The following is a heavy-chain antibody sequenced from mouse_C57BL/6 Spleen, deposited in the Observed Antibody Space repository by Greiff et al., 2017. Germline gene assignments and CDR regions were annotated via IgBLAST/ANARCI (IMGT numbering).Heavy chain of an antibody. Sequence: QVQLQQSGAELVRPGASVKLSCKASGYTFTDYYINWVKQRPGQGLEWIARIYPGSGNTYYNEKFKGKATLTAEKSSSTAYMQLSSLTSEDSSVYFCARFVTTVVAKMDYWGQGTSVTVSS. J-gene: IGHJ4*01. D-gene: IGHD1-1*01. CDR2: IYPGSGNT. CDR3: ARFVTTVVAKMDY. CDR1: GYTFTDYY. V-gene: IGHV1-76*01.